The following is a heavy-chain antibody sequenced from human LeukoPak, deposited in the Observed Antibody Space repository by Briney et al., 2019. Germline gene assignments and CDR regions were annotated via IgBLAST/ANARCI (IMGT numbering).Heavy chain of an antibody. J-gene: IGHJ4*02. CDR1: GFTFSSYG. CDR3: AKEGSKGYSYGYYYFDY. V-gene: IGHV3-30*18. Sequence: GGSLRLSCAASGFTFSSYGMHWVRQAPGKGLEGVAVISYDGSNKYYADSVKGRFTISRDNSKNTLYLQMNSLRAEDTAVYYCAKEGSKGYSYGYYYFDYWGQGTLVTVSS. D-gene: IGHD5-18*01. CDR2: ISYDGSNK.